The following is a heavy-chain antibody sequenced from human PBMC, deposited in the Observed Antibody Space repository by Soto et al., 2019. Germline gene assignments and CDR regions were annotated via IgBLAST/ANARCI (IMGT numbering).Heavy chain of an antibody. V-gene: IGHV4-31*03. CDR3: ARARDSSSWYATYNLFDP. J-gene: IGHJ5*02. CDR1: GGSISSGGYY. Sequence: PSETLSLTCTVSGGSISSGGYYWSWIRQHPGKGLEWIGYIYYSGSTYYNPSLKSRVTISVDTSKNQFSLKLSSVTAADTAVYYCARARDSSSWYATYNLFDPWGQGTLVTVSS. CDR2: IYYSGST. D-gene: IGHD6-13*01.